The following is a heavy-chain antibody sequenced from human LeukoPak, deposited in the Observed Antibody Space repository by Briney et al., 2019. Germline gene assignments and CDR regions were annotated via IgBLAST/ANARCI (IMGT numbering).Heavy chain of an antibody. V-gene: IGHV3-33*01. J-gene: IGHJ5*02. CDR1: GFTFSSYG. Sequence: GRSLRLSCAASGFTFSSYGMHWVRQAPGKGLEWVAVIWYDRSNKYYADSVKGRFTISRDNSKNTLYLQMNSLRAEDTAVYYCARDAATIPYNWFDPWGQGTLVTVSS. CDR2: IWYDRSNK. CDR3: ARDAATIPYNWFDP. D-gene: IGHD5-12*01.